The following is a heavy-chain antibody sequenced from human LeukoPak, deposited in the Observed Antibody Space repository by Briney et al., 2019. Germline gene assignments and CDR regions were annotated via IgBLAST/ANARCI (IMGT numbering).Heavy chain of an antibody. CDR2: IYHNRGT. Sequence: SETLSLTRVVSVHSFSTGYYWAWVRQPPGKGLEWIGSIYHNRGTYYNPSLQSRVTISMHTSKNQISLTLTSVTAADTAVYYCASYYASGVAAYDYYGMDVWGKGTTVTVSS. D-gene: IGHD3-10*01. J-gene: IGHJ6*04. CDR1: VHSFSTGYY. V-gene: IGHV4-38-2*01. CDR3: ASYYASGVAAYDYYGMDV.